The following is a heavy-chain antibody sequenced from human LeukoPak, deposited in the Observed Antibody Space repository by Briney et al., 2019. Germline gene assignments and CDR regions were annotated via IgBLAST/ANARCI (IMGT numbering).Heavy chain of an antibody. CDR3: ARGARGYHNFDY. V-gene: IGHV1-69*13. CDR1: GGTFSSYA. D-gene: IGHD5-18*01. CDR2: IIPIFGTA. Sequence: ASVKVSCKASGGTFSSYAISWVRQAPGQGLEWMGGIIPIFGTANYAQKFQGRVTITADESTSTAYMELSSLRSEDTAVYYCARGARGYHNFDYWGQGTLVTVSS. J-gene: IGHJ4*02.